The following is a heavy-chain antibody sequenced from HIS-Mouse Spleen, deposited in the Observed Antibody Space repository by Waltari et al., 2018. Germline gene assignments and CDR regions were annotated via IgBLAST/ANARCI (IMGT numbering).Heavy chain of an antibody. CDR2: IRWNSGSI. J-gene: IGHJ4*02. CDR3: AKGGAVAGQFDY. Sequence: EVQLVESGGGLVQPGRSLRLSCAASGFTFDDYAMHWVRQAPGKGLEWVSGIRWNSGSIGYADSVKGRFTISRDNAKNSLYLQMNSLRAEDTALYYCAKGGAVAGQFDYWGQGTLVTVSS. D-gene: IGHD6-19*01. V-gene: IGHV3-9*01. CDR1: GFTFDDYA.